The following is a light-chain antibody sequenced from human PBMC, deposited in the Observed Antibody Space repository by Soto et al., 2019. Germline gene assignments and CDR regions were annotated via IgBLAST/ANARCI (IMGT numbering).Light chain of an antibody. CDR2: GAS. J-gene: IGKJ4*01. V-gene: IGKV3-15*01. Sequence: EIVMTQSPATLSVSQGERATLSCRASQSVSSNLAWYQQKPGQAPRLLIYGASTRATGIPARFSGSGSGTEFTLTISSLQSEDFAVFYCLQYNNWPPLTFGGGTKVEIK. CDR3: LQYNNWPPLT. CDR1: QSVSSN.